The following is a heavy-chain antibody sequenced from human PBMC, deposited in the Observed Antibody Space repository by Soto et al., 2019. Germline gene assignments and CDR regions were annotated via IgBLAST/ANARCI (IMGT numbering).Heavy chain of an antibody. V-gene: IGHV3-48*01. J-gene: IGHJ3*02. CDR3: ATGTFFGWLGNPNHALDI. CDR1: GFTPSRLS. D-gene: IGHD3-3*02. CDR2: INSAGSII. Sequence: EVQLVQSGGALVQPGGSLRLSCAASGFTPSRLSMNWVRQAPGKGLEWIAYINSAGSIIYYADSVKGRFTISSDNANNTLYLQMDSLRAEDTAVYYCATGTFFGWLGNPNHALDIWGQGPMVTVSA.